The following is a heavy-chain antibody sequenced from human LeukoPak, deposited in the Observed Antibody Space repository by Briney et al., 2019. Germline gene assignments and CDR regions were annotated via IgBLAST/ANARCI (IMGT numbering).Heavy chain of an antibody. CDR1: GFTFSSYS. D-gene: IGHD6-19*01. J-gene: IGHJ5*02. CDR3: ARAIAVAAPFDP. Sequence: GGSLRLSGAGAGFTFSSYSMNWVRQAPGKGLEWVSYISSSSSTIYYADSVKGRFTISRDNAKNSLYLQMNSLRAEDTAVYYCARAIAVAAPFDPWGQGTLVTVSS. CDR2: ISSSSSTI. V-gene: IGHV3-48*01.